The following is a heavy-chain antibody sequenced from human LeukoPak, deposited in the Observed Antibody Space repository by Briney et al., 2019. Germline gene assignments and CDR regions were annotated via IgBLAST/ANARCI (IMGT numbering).Heavy chain of an antibody. D-gene: IGHD3-22*01. CDR1: GFTFSSYA. CDR3: ANQRPDYYDPARFDY. V-gene: IGHV3-23*01. CDR2: ISGSGGST. Sequence: GGSLRLSCAASGFTFSSYAMSWVRQAPGKGLEWVSAISGSGGSTYYADSVKGRFTISRDNSKNTLYLQMNSLRAEDTAVYYCANQRPDYYDPARFDYWGQGTLVTVSS. J-gene: IGHJ4*02.